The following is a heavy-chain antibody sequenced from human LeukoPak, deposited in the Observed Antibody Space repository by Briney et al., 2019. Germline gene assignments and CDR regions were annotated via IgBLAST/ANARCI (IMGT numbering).Heavy chain of an antibody. CDR2: FDPEDGET. CDR1: GYTLTELS. D-gene: IGHD6-19*01. V-gene: IGHV1-24*01. J-gene: IGHJ6*02. CDR3: ARDLEGGAVAGSDYYYYGMDV. Sequence: ASVKVSCKVSGYTLTELSMHWVRQAPGKGLEWMGGFDPEDGETIYAQKFQGRVTMTRDTSISTAYMELSRLRSDDTAVYYCARDLEGGAVAGSDYYYYGMDVWGQGTTVTVSS.